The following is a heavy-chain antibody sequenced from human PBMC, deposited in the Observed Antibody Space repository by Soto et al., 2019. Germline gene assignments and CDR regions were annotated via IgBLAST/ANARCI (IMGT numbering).Heavy chain of an antibody. CDR2: ISSGSKTI. D-gene: IGHD3-9*01. Sequence: QTGGSLRLSCAASGFTFSCYSVNWVRQAPGKGLEWVSYISSGSKTIYYADSVKGRFIVSRDNAKNSQYLQMNGLRDEDTAVYYCVREDILGVRSFDYWGQGTLVTVSS. CDR1: GFTFSCYS. V-gene: IGHV3-48*02. CDR3: VREDILGVRSFDY. J-gene: IGHJ4*02.